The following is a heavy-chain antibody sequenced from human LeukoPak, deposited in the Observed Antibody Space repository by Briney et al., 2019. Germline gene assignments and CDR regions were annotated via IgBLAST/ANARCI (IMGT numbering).Heavy chain of an antibody. D-gene: IGHD3-16*01. J-gene: IGHJ5*02. V-gene: IGHV4-38-2*02. CDR2: IYHSGST. CDR3: ARSSGGANWFDP. Sequence: SETLSLTCTVSGYSISSGYYWGWIRQPPGKGLEWIGSIYHSGSTYYNPSLKSRVTISVDTSKNQFSLKLSSVTAADTAVYYCARSSGGANWFDPWGQGTLVTVSS. CDR1: GYSISSGYY.